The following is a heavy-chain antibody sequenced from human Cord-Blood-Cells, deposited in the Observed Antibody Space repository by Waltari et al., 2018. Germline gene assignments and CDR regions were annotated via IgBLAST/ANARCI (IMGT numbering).Heavy chain of an antibody. CDR3: ARDCSSTSSYKYGDWYFDL. CDR1: GYTFTSYG. V-gene: IGHV1-18*01. Sequence: QVQLVQSGAEVKKPGASVKVSCKASGYTFTSYGISWVRQAPGQGLEWMGWISAYNGNTNYAQKLQGRVTMTTDTSTSTAYMELRSLRSDDTAVYYCARDCSSTSSYKYGDWYFDLWGRGTLVTVSS. CDR2: ISAYNGNT. D-gene: IGHD2-2*02. J-gene: IGHJ2*01.